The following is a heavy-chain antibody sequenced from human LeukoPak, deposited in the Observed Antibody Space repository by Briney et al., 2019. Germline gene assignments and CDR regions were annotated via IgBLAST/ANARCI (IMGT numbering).Heavy chain of an antibody. J-gene: IGHJ4*02. Sequence: SETLSLTCSVSGGSITSYYWSWIRQSAGKGLEWIGRIRTSGSTNYNPSLKSRVTMSVDTSNNQFSLKLTSVTAADTAVYYCARAYSDSWRGYYFDSWGQGILVTVSS. D-gene: IGHD3-3*01. CDR3: ARAYSDSWRGYYFDS. V-gene: IGHV4-4*07. CDR1: GGSITSYY. CDR2: IRTSGST.